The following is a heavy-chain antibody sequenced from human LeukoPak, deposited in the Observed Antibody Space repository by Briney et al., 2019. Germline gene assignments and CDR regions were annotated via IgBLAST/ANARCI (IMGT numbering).Heavy chain of an antibody. CDR2: IYHSGST. Sequence: SETLSLTCTVSGDSINNYCWSWIRQPPGKGLEWIGSIYHSGSTYYNPSLKSRVTISVDTSKNQFSLKLSSVTAADTAVYYCARDETVTKGGVDYWGQGTLVTVSS. CDR1: GDSINNYC. D-gene: IGHD4-17*01. V-gene: IGHV4-38-2*02. CDR3: ARDETVTKGGVDY. J-gene: IGHJ4*02.